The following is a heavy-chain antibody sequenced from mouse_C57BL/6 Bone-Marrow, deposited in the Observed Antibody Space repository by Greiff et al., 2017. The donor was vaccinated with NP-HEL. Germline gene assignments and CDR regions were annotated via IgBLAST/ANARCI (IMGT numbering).Heavy chain of an antibody. Sequence: EVKLVESGGGLVQPKGSLKLSCAASGFTFNTYAMHWVRQAPGKGLEWVARIRSKSSNYATYYADSVKDRFTISRDDSQSMLYLQMNNLKTEDTAMYYCVRDRTVVARYWYFDVWGTGTTVTVSS. J-gene: IGHJ1*03. CDR3: VRDRTVVARYWYFDV. D-gene: IGHD1-1*01. CDR1: GFTFNTYA. V-gene: IGHV10-3*01. CDR2: IRSKSSNYAT.